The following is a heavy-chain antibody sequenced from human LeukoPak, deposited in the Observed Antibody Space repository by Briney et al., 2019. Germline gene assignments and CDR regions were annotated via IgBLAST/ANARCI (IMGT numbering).Heavy chain of an antibody. CDR3: ATYRQVQVPFEC. Sequence: GRSLRLSCAASGFTFSTFAMIWVRQPPGKGLEWVSSIFPSGGEIHYADSVKGRFTISRDNSKSTLSLQMNSLRAEDTAIYYCATYRQVQVPFECWGQGTLVTVSS. J-gene: IGHJ4*02. CDR1: GFTFSTFA. CDR2: IFPSGGEI. V-gene: IGHV3-23*01. D-gene: IGHD5-18*01.